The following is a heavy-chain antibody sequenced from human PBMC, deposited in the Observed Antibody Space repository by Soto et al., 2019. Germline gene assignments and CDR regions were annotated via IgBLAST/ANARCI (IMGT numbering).Heavy chain of an antibody. D-gene: IGHD2-21*01. Sequence: QVQLVQSGAEVKKPGASVKVSCQASGYTFTRYGFTWVRQAPGQRLEWLGWISAYNGNTYYAQKFQGRVTLTTDTSTSAVFMELRGLRSDDTAVYYCAREPPRGMTGADSRASGFDYWGQGTLVTVSS. V-gene: IGHV1-18*04. CDR1: GYTFTRYG. CDR2: ISAYNGNT. J-gene: IGHJ4*02. CDR3: AREPPRGMTGADSRASGFDY.